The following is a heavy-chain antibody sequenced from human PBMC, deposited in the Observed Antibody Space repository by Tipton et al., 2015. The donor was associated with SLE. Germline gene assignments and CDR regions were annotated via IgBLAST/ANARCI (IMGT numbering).Heavy chain of an antibody. D-gene: IGHD3-3*01. V-gene: IGHV1-69*05. CDR2: IIPIFGTA. Sequence: QLVQSGAEVKKPGSSVKVSCKAPGGTFSSYAVSWVRQAPGQGLEWMGGIIPIFGTANYAQKFQGRVTITTDESTSTAYMELSSLRSEDTAMYYCARGFLESTNGYYYYYMDVWGKGTTVTVSS. CDR3: ARGFLESTNGYYYYYMDV. J-gene: IGHJ6*03. CDR1: GGTFSSYA.